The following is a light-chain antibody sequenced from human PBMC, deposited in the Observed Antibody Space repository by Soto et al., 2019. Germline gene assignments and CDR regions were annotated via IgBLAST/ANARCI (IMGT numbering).Light chain of an antibody. CDR2: DDN. V-gene: IGLV1-51*01. J-gene: IGLJ1*01. Sequence: QSVLTXPPSVSAAPGQKVTISCSGSSTNIGGNSVSWYQRLPGTAPKLLIYDDNKRPSGIPDRFSGSKSGSTASLTISGLLAEDEADYYCSSYTSGSTLYVFGTGTKVTVL. CDR1: STNIGGNS. CDR3: SSYTSGSTLYV.